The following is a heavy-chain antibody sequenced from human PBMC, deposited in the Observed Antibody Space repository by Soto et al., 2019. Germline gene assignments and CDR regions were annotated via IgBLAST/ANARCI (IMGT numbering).Heavy chain of an antibody. CDR2: IYYSGST. CDR1: GGSISSSSYY. V-gene: IGHV4-39*01. J-gene: IGHJ4*02. Sequence: ETLSLTCTVSGGSISSSSYYWGWIRQPPGKGLEWIGSIYYSGSTYYNPSLKSRVTISVDTSKNQFSLKLSSVTAADTAVYYCARQRRDIVVVVAASHPFDYWGQGTLVTVSS. CDR3: ARQRRDIVVVVAASHPFDY. D-gene: IGHD2-15*01.